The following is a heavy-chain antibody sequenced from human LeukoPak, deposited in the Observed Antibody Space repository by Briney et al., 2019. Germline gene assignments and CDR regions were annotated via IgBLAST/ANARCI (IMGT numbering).Heavy chain of an antibody. Sequence: GRSLRLSCAASGFTFSSYGMHWVRQAPGKGLEWVSVISYDGSNKYYADSVKGRFTISRDNSKNTLYLQMNSLRAEDTAVYYCAKDSGYSSGWYFGYWGQGTLVTVSS. CDR3: AKDSGYSSGWYFGY. CDR2: ISYDGSNK. J-gene: IGHJ4*02. D-gene: IGHD6-19*01. V-gene: IGHV3-30*18. CDR1: GFTFSSYG.